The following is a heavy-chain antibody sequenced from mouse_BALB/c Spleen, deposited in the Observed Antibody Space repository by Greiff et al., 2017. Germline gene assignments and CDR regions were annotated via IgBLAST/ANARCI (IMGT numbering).Heavy chain of an antibody. D-gene: IGHD1-1*01. CDR3: ARGYYGSSPFDY. V-gene: IGHV5-17*02. CDR1: GFTFSSFG. Sequence: EVMLVESGGGLVQPGGSRKLSCAASGFTFSSFGMHWVRQAPEKGLEWVAYISSGSSTIYYADTVKGRFTISRDNPKNTLFLQMTSLRSEDTAMYYCARGYYGSSPFDYWGQVTTLTVSS. CDR2: ISSGSSTI. J-gene: IGHJ2*01.